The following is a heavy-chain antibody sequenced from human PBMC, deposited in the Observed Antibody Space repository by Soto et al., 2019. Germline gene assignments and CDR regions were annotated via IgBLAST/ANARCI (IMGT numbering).Heavy chain of an antibody. D-gene: IGHD1-26*01. CDR2: IRSKAYGGTT. V-gene: IGHV3-49*03. Sequence: GGSLRLSCTASGFTVGDYAMSWFRQAPGKGLEWVGFIRSKAYGGTTEYAASVKGRFTISRDDSKSIAYLQMNSLKTEGTAVYYCTMRSYSVLYYFDYWGQGTLVTVSS. CDR3: TMRSYSVLYYFDY. J-gene: IGHJ4*02. CDR1: GFTVGDYA.